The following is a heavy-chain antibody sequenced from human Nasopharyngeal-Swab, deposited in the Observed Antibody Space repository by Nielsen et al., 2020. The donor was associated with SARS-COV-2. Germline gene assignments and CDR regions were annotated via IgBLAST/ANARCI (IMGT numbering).Heavy chain of an antibody. CDR1: GGSFSGYY. Sequence: SQTLSLTRAVYGGSFSGYYWSWIRQPPGKGLEWIGEINHSGSTNYNPSLKSRVTISVDTSKNQFSLKLSSVTAADTAVYYCARGESYDYVWEKWGQGTLVTVSS. CDR3: ARGESYDYVWEK. CDR2: INHSGST. J-gene: IGHJ4*02. D-gene: IGHD3-16*01. V-gene: IGHV4-34*01.